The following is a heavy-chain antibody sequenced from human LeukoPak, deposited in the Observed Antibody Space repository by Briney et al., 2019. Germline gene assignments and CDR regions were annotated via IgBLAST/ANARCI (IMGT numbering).Heavy chain of an antibody. V-gene: IGHV3-21*01. D-gene: IGHD3-22*01. CDR3: ARDGSPYYDSSGYPDY. CDR2: ISSSSSYI. Sequence: GGSLRLSCAASGFTFSSYSMNWVRQAPGKGLEWVSSISSSSSYIYYADSVKGRFTISRDNAKNSLYLQMNSLRAEDTAVYYCARDGSPYYDSSGYPDYWGQGTLVTVSS. J-gene: IGHJ4*02. CDR1: GFTFSSYS.